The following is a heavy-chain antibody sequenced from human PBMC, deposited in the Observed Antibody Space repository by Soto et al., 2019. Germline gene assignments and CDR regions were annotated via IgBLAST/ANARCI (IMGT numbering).Heavy chain of an antibody. CDR2: RYYSEST. J-gene: IGHJ4*02. V-gene: IGHV4-31*03. CDR1: GGSITTGGYY. Sequence: SETLSLTCTVSGGSITTGGYYWSWIRQLPGKGLEWIGHRYYSESTYHNPSLKSRVSISLDTSKNQFSLKLSFVTAADTAMYYCARTKCSGGSCYSWSLDYWGQGTPVTVSS. D-gene: IGHD2-15*01. CDR3: ARTKCSGGSCYSWSLDY.